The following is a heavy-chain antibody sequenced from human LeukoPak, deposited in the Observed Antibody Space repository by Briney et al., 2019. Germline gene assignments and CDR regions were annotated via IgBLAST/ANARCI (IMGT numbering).Heavy chain of an antibody. D-gene: IGHD3-22*01. J-gene: IGHJ4*02. CDR2: INPNSGGT. CDR3: ARGYDSSGGLGY. CDR1: GYTFTGYY. Sequence: GASVKLSCKASGYTFTGYYMHWVRQAPGPGLEWMGWINPNSGGTNYAQKFQGRVTMTRDTSISTAYMELSRLRSDDTAVYYCARGYDSSGGLGYWGQGTLVTVSS. V-gene: IGHV1-2*02.